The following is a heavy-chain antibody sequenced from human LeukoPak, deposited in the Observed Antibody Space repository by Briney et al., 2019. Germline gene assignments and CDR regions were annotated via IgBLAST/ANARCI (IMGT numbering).Heavy chain of an antibody. Sequence: SETLSLTCTASGGSISTYYWSWIRQPAGKDLEWIGHIYSSGSTNYNPSLKSRVTMSVDTSKNQLSLKLNSVTAADTAVYYCARGYGSGSNWFDPWGQGTLVIVSS. J-gene: IGHJ5*02. D-gene: IGHD3-10*01. CDR3: ARGYGSGSNWFDP. CDR1: GGSISTYY. V-gene: IGHV4-4*07. CDR2: IYSSGST.